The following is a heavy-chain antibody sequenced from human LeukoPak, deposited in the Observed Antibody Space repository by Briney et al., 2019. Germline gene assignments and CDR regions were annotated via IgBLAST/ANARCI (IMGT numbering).Heavy chain of an antibody. CDR1: GFTFSSYW. CDR3: ARAGGPGTVDH. J-gene: IGHJ4*02. D-gene: IGHD6-13*01. Sequence: GGSLRLSCATSGFTFSSYWMSWVRQAPGKGLEWVANINEDGSERYYVDSVQGRFTISRDNAKNSLYLQANSLRAEDTAVYYCARAGGPGTVDHWGQGTLVTVSS. CDR2: INEDGSER. V-gene: IGHV3-7*01.